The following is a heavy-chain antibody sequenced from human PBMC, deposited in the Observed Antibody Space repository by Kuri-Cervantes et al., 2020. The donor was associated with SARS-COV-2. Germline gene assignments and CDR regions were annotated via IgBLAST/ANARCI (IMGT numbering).Heavy chain of an antibody. Sequence: GGSLRLSCAASGFTFSSYWMSWVRQAPGKGLEWVANIKQEGSEKYYVDSVKGRLTISRDNTKNSLYLQMNSLRAEDTAVYYCARAPIYCSSTSCYGAYGMDVWGQGTTVTVSS. CDR1: GFTFSSYW. D-gene: IGHD2-2*01. CDR2: IKQEGSEK. V-gene: IGHV3-7*05. J-gene: IGHJ6*02. CDR3: ARAPIYCSSTSCYGAYGMDV.